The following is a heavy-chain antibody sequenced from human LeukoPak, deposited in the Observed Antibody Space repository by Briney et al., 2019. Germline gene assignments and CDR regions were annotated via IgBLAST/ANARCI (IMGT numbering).Heavy chain of an antibody. CDR3: AKYRGSGLNDNFDY. Sequence: GGSLRLSCAASGFTCSSYAMGWVRQAPGKGLEWVSAISASGGTKYADSVKGRFSISRDNSKNTLYLQMNSLRAEATAEYFCAKYRGSGLNDNFDYWGQGTLVTVSS. D-gene: IGHD6-19*01. J-gene: IGHJ4*02. CDR1: GFTCSSYA. V-gene: IGHV3-23*01. CDR2: ISASGGT.